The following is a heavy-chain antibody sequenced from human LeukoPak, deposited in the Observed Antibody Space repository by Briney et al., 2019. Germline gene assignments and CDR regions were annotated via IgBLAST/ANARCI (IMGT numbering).Heavy chain of an antibody. CDR2: INPNSGGT. CDR3: ARDFYYDTDGYYGLDY. J-gene: IGHJ4*02. D-gene: IGHD3-22*01. Sequence: ASVKVSCKASGYTFTGYYMHWVRQAPGQGLEWMGRINPNSGGTNYAQKFQGRVTLTWDTSISTGYMELTSLRSDDTAVYYCARDFYYDTDGYYGLDYWGQGTLVTV. CDR1: GYTFTGYY. V-gene: IGHV1-2*06.